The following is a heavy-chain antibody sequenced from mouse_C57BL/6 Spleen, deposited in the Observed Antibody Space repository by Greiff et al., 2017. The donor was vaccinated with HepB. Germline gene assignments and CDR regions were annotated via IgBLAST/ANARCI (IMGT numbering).Heavy chain of an antibody. CDR1: GFTFSSYA. CDR2: ISDGGSYT. CDR3: ARGGRVYYGSSYDYFDV. J-gene: IGHJ1*03. Sequence: EVQGVESGGGLVKPGGSLKLSCAASGFTFSSYAMSWVRQTPEKRLEWVATISDGGSYTYYPDNVKGRFTISRDNAKNNLYLQMSHLKSEDTAMYYCARGGRVYYGSSYDYFDVWGTGTTVTVSS. V-gene: IGHV5-4*01. D-gene: IGHD1-1*01.